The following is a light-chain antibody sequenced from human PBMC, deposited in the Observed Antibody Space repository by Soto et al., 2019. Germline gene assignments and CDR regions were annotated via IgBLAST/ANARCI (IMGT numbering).Light chain of an antibody. CDR3: GAWDPSLNAYL. CDR1: TSNLGNNY. Sequence: QSALAQPPSVSAAPGQRVTVSCSTTTSNLGNNYISWYQHLPGAAPRLLIYDDTERPSGIPDRFSGSRSVTSATLGIAGLQTGDEADYFCGAWDPSLNAYLFGTRTKVTVL. CDR2: DDT. J-gene: IGLJ1*01. V-gene: IGLV1-51*01.